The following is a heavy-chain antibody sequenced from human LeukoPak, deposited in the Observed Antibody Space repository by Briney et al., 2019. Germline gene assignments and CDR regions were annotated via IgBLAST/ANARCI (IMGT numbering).Heavy chain of an antibody. J-gene: IGHJ4*02. CDR1: GYTFSGDY. Sequence: ASVKVSCKASGYTFSGDYMHWVRQAPGQGLEWMGWINPNSGGTDYAQKFQGRVTMTRDTSISTAYMELSRLRSDDTAVYYCASGDRVTMLRGGNIGYFDYWGQGTQVTVSS. D-gene: IGHD3-10*01. CDR3: ASGDRVTMLRGGNIGYFDY. V-gene: IGHV1-2*02. CDR2: INPNSGGT.